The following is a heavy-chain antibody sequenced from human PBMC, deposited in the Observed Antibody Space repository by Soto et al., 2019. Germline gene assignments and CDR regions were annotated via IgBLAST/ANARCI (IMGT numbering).Heavy chain of an antibody. CDR2: ISSSSSYI. J-gene: IGHJ6*02. V-gene: IGHV3-21*01. CDR1: GFTFSSYS. D-gene: IGHD3-22*01. Sequence: GVLRLSCAASGFTFSSYSMNWVRQAPGKGLEWVSSISSSSSYIYYADSVKGRFTISRDNAKNSLYLQMNSLRAEDTAVYYCARDMGYYYDSSGYRPGGGMDVWGQGTTVTVSS. CDR3: ARDMGYYYDSSGYRPGGGMDV.